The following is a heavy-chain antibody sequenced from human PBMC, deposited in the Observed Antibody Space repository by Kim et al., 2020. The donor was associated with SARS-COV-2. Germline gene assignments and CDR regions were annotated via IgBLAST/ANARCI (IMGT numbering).Heavy chain of an antibody. CDR2: INHSGST. D-gene: IGHD1-26*01. CDR1: GGSFSGYY. J-gene: IGHJ5*02. Sequence: SETLSLTCAVYGGSFSGYYWSWIRQPPGKGLEWIGEINHSGSTNYNPSLKSRVTISVDTSKNQFSLKLSSVTAADTAVYYCARGPVSILGWFDPLGQGTL. V-gene: IGHV4-34*01. CDR3: ARGPVSILGWFDP.